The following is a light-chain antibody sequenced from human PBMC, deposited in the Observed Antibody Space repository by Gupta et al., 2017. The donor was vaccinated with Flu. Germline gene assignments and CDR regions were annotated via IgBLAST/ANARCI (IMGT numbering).Light chain of an antibody. J-gene: IGLJ1*01. CDR2: EVT. CDR3: CSYAGNNDLV. Sequence: QSALTQPPSASVSPGQSVTISCTGTTTDVGGYNYVSWYQQPPGKAHKLMIYEVTKRPSGVPARSSGSKSGTTASLPVSGHQADDDSYYYCCSYAGNNDLVFGTGTKVTVL. V-gene: IGLV2-8*01. CDR1: TTDVGGYNY.